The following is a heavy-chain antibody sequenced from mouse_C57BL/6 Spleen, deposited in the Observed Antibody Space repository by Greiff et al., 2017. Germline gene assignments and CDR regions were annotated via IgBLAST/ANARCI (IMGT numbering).Heavy chain of an antibody. CDR1: GYTFTSYW. D-gene: IGHD2-3*01. CDR2: IHPNSGST. J-gene: IGHJ3*01. CDR3: ARIGYDGYPFAY. Sequence: QVQLQQSGAELVKPGASVKLSCKASGYTFTSYWMHWVKQRPGQGLEWIGMIHPNSGSTNYNEKFKSKATLTVDKSSSTAYMQLSSLTSEDSAVYYCARIGYDGYPFAYWGQGTLVTVSA. V-gene: IGHV1-64*01.